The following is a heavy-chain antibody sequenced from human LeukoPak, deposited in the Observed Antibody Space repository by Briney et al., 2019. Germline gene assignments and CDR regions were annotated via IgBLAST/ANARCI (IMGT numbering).Heavy chain of an antibody. Sequence: PGGSLRLSCVASGFTFKDYYMSWVRQAPGKGLEWVANIKGDGSKEYYVDSVKGRFTISRDNAQNSVYLQQISLKAEDTAVYYCARDRWWANRDSWSGYFDFWGQGNLVTVSS. CDR2: IKGDGSKE. D-gene: IGHD2-15*01. CDR3: ARDRWWANRDSWSGYFDF. CDR1: GFTFKDYY. V-gene: IGHV3-7*01. J-gene: IGHJ4*02.